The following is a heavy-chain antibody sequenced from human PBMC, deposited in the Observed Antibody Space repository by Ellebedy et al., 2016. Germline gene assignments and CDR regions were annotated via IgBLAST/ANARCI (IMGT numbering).Heavy chain of an antibody. Sequence: GESLKISXKGSGYSFTSYWISWVRQMPGKGLEWMGRIDPSDSYTNYSPSFQGHVTISADKSISTAYLQWSSLKASDTAMYYCARQVLSGSYYVGAFDIWGQGTMVTVSS. CDR1: GYSFTSYW. CDR3: ARQVLSGSYYVGAFDI. J-gene: IGHJ3*02. CDR2: IDPSDSYT. V-gene: IGHV5-10-1*01. D-gene: IGHD1-26*01.